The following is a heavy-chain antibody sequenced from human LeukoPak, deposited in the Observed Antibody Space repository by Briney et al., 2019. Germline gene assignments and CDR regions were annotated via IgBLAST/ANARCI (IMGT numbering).Heavy chain of an antibody. CDR1: GFSVADYG. CDR3: TRDLSASWYSLAY. CDR2: IDWSGEGT. J-gene: IGHJ4*02. D-gene: IGHD2-2*01. V-gene: IGHV3-20*04. Sequence: GGSLRLSCAASGFSVADYGMSWVRQAPGKGLEWVSGIDWSGEGTGYADSVKGRFTISRDNVENALYLQMNSLRAEDTGLYFCTRDLSASWYSLAYWGRGTLVTVSS.